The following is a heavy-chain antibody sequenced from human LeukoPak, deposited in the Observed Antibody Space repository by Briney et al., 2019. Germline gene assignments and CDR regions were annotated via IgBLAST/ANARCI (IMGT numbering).Heavy chain of an antibody. D-gene: IGHD4-17*01. CDR2: IMPLFGTA. V-gene: IGHV1-69*05. J-gene: IGHJ5*02. CDR3: ARDVHGDYGSGWFDP. Sequence: SVKVSCKTSGGTFNNSAISWVRQAPGQGLEWLGGIMPLFGTAGYAQKFQGRVTITKDESTRTVYLELTSLPSDDTAVYYCARDVHGDYGSGWFDPWGQGTLVSVSS. CDR1: GGTFNNSA.